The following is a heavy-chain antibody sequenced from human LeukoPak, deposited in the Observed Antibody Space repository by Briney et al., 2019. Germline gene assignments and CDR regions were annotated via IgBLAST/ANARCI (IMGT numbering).Heavy chain of an antibody. Sequence: SETLSLTCTVSGYSISSGYYWGWIRQPPGKGLEWIGYIYYSGSTNYNPSLKSRVTISVDTSKNQFSLKLSSVTAADTAVYYCARTTEGGYTYDYYYYYYMEVWGKGTTVTISS. V-gene: IGHV4-61*01. D-gene: IGHD5-18*01. CDR2: IYYSGST. CDR3: ARTTEGGYTYDYYYYYYMEV. CDR1: GYSISSGYY. J-gene: IGHJ6*03.